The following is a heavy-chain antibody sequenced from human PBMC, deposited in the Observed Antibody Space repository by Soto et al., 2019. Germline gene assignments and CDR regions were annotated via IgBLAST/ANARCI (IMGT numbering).Heavy chain of an antibody. Sequence: QVPLQESGPGLVKPSQTLSLTCNVSGGSISGGRYYWNWIRQHPGKGLEWIGNIYDNGITYYNPSLKRRVIISEDTSKNQFSLRLSSVTAADTAVYYCTRDRGCGMDVWGQGTTVTVSS. CDR3: TRDRGCGMDV. J-gene: IGHJ6*02. V-gene: IGHV4-31*03. CDR1: GGSISGGRYY. CDR2: IYDNGIT.